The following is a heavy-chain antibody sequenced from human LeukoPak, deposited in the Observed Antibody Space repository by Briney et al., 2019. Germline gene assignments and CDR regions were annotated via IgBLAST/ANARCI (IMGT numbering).Heavy chain of an antibody. CDR2: IYPGDSDT. CDR3: ALEKITSGKAFDY. CDR1: GYSFTNYW. J-gene: IGHJ4*02. D-gene: IGHD3-3*01. Sequence: GESLKISWQGSGYSFTNYWIGWVRQMSGKGLEWMGIIYPGDSDTRYSPSFQGQVTISADKSINTAYLQWSSLKASDTAIYYCALEKITSGKAFDYWGQGTLVTVSS. V-gene: IGHV5-51*01.